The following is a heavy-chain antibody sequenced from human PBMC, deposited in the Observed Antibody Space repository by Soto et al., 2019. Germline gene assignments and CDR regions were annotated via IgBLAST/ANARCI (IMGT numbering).Heavy chain of an antibody. CDR1: GDTFSRYT. J-gene: IGHJ4*02. D-gene: IGHD1-1*01. Sequence: QVQLVQSGAEVKKPGSSVRVSCKASGDTFSRYTVNWVRQAPRQGLEWMGGIIPRFGTTNFAPTLQGRVTITAYESTNTVYLELSSLRSEDTALYFCARGRGLYNSGRSQLDYWGQGTLVTVSS. CDR2: IIPRFGTT. CDR3: ARGRGLYNSGRSQLDY. V-gene: IGHV1-69*01.